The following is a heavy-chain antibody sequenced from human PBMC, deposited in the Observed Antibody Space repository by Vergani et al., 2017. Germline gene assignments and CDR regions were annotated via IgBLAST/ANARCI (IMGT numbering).Heavy chain of an antibody. CDR2: ISAYNGNT. V-gene: IGHV1-18*01. CDR1: GYTFTSYG. J-gene: IGHJ3*02. CDR3: ARDLPGMITFGGARDAFDI. Sequence: QVQLVQSGAEVKKPGASVKVSCKASGYTFTSYGISWVRQAPGQGLEWMGWISAYNGNTNYAQKLQGRVTMTTDTSTSTAYMELRSLRSDATAVYYCARDLPGMITFGGARDAFDIWGQGTMVTVSS. D-gene: IGHD3-16*01.